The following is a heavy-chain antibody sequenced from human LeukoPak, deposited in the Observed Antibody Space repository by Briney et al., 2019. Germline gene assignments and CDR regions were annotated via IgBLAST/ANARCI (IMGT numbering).Heavy chain of an antibody. Sequence: PGGSLRLSCAASGFSVSSNFMSWVRQAPGKGLEWVSVIYSGGTTYYADSVKGRFTISRDNSKNTLSLQVNSLRAEDTAVYYCARDGYGNNYMDVWGKGTTVTVSS. CDR1: GFSVSSNF. CDR2: IYSGGTT. D-gene: IGHD1/OR15-1a*01. J-gene: IGHJ6*03. CDR3: ARDGYGNNYMDV. V-gene: IGHV3-53*01.